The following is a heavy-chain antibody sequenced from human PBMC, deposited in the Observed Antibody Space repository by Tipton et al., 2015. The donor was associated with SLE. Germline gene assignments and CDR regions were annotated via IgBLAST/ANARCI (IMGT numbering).Heavy chain of an antibody. CDR2: IYYSGST. CDR1: GGSISSSYY. D-gene: IGHD2-2*01. CDR3: ATSPLTL. J-gene: IGHJ4*02. V-gene: IGHV4-39*01. Sequence: TLSLTCTVSGGSISSSYYWGWIRQSPGKGLEWIGSIYYSGSTYYNPSLKSRVTISVDTSKNQFSLKLSSVTAADTAVYYCATSPLTLWGQGTLVTVSS.